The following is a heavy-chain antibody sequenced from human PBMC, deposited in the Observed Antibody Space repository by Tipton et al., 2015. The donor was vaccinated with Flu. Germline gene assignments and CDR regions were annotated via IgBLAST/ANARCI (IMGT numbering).Heavy chain of an antibody. CDR3: ARLSYYDVDLKNFYFDY. Sequence: TLSLTCAVSGYSISSGYFCAWIRQPPGKRLELIGSIYPSGTTYYNPSLKSRVTISVDTSKSQFSLMLRSVTAADTAVYYCARLSYYDVDLKNFYFDYWGQGALVTVSS. CDR1: GYSISSGYF. J-gene: IGHJ4*02. D-gene: IGHD3-10*02. CDR2: IYPSGTT. V-gene: IGHV4-38-2*01.